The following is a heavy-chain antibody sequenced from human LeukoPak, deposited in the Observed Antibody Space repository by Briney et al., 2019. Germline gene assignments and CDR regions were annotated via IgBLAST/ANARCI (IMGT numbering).Heavy chain of an antibody. J-gene: IGHJ4*02. V-gene: IGHV3-30*02. CDR2: IWYGGSNK. CDR3: AKDGRIVADPTHAAHYYFDY. CDR1: GFTFSSYG. D-gene: IGHD6-13*01. Sequence: GGSLRLSCAASGFTFSSYGMHWVRQAPGKGLEWVAVIWYGGSNKYYADSVKGRFTISRDNSKNTLYLQMNSLRAEDTAVYYCAKDGRIVADPTHAAHYYFDYWGQGTLVTVSS.